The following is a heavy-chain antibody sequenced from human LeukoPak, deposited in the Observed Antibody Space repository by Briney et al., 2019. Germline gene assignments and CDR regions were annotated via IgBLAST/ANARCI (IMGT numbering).Heavy chain of an antibody. CDR1: GGSISSGDYY. CDR3: ARPYYYDSRIDP. CDR2: MYCSGST. J-gene: IGHJ5*02. D-gene: IGHD3-22*01. V-gene: IGHV4-30-4*01. Sequence: SETLSLTCTVSGGSISSGDYYWSWIRQPPGKGLEWIAYMYCSGSTYYNPSLKSRVTMSADTSKNQLSLKLSSVTAADTAVYYCARPYYYDSRIDPWGQGILVTVSS.